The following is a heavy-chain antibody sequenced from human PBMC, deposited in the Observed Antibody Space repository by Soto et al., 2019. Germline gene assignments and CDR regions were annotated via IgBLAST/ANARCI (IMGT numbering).Heavy chain of an antibody. CDR1: GFTFSSYE. J-gene: IGHJ4*02. Sequence: PGGSLRLSCAASGFTFSSYEMNWVRQAPGKGLEWVSYISSSGSTIYYADSVKGRFTISRDNAKNSLYLQMNSLRAEDTAVYYCASGGPLWGSYYLGFDYWGQGTLVTVSS. CDR2: ISSSGSTI. D-gene: IGHD1-26*01. CDR3: ASGGPLWGSYYLGFDY. V-gene: IGHV3-48*03.